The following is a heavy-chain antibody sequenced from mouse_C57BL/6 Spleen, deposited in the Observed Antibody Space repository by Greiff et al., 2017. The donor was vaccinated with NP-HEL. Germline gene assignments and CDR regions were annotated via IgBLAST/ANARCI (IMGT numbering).Heavy chain of an antibody. CDR2: INPGSGGT. V-gene: IGHV1-54*01. CDR3: ARAEYDYLFDY. Sequence: QVQLQQSGAELVRPGTSVKVSCKASGYAFTNYLIEWVKQRPGQGLEWIGVINPGSGGTNYNEKFKGKATLTADKSSSTAYMQLSSLTSEDSAVYFCARAEYDYLFDYWGQGTTLTVSS. CDR1: GYAFTNYL. J-gene: IGHJ2*01. D-gene: IGHD2-4*01.